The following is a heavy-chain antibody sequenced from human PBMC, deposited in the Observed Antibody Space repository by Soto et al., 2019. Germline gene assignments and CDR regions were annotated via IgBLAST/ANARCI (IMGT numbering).Heavy chain of an antibody. J-gene: IGHJ4*02. CDR3: ARELRGYSYGYEY. V-gene: IGHV4-59*01. D-gene: IGHD5-18*01. CDR2: IYYSGST. CDR1: GGSISSYY. Sequence: QVQLQESGPGLVKPSETLSLTCTVSGGSISSYYWSWIRQPPGKGLEWIGYIYYSGSTNYNPSLKSRVTISVDTSKNQFSLKLSSVTAADTAVHYCARELRGYSYGYEYWGQGTLVTVSS.